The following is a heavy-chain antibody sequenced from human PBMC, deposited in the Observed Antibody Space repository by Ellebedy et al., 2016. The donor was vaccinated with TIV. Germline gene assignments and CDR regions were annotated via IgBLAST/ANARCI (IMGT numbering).Heavy chain of an antibody. CDR2: INHSGST. CDR3: ARGGRDGYTNGAFDI. Sequence: MPSETLSLTCAVYGGSFSGYYWSWIRQPPGKGLEWIGEINHSGSTNYNPSLKSRVTISVDTSKNQFSLKLSSVTAADTAVYYCARGGRDGYTNGAFDIWGQGTMVTVSS. J-gene: IGHJ3*02. CDR1: GGSFSGYY. V-gene: IGHV4-34*01. D-gene: IGHD5-24*01.